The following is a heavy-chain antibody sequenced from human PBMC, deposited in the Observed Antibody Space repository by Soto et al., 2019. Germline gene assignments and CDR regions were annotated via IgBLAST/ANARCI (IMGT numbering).Heavy chain of an antibody. V-gene: IGHV1-69*12. CDR3: ARDGGVYDYIPFDY. D-gene: IGHD4-4*01. CDR1: GGTFSSYA. CDR2: IIPIFGTA. J-gene: IGHJ4*02. Sequence: QVQLVQSGAEVKKPGSSVKVSCKASGGTFSSYAISWVRQAPGQGLEWMGGIIPIFGTANYAQKFQSRVTVSADESTGTAYMQLISLRSEDTAVYYCARDGGVYDYIPFDYLGQGTLVTVSS.